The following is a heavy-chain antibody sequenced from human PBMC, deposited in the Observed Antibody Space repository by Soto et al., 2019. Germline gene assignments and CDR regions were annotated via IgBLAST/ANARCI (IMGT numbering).Heavy chain of an antibody. CDR1: GGSISSNDFY. J-gene: IGHJ6*02. V-gene: IGHV4-31*03. CDR3: ARGRYWVTATSYYYYGMDV. D-gene: IGHD2-21*02. Sequence: SETLSLTCIVSGGSISSNDFYWSWIRQHPGKGLEWIGYIYYSGSTNYNPSLKSRVTISVDTSKNQFSLKLSSVTAADTAVYYCARGRYWVTATSYYYYGMDVWGQGTTVTVSS. CDR2: IYYSGST.